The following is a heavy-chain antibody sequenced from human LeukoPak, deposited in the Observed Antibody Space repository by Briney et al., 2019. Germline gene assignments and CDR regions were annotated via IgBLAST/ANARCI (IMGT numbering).Heavy chain of an antibody. CDR1: GGSISNSDYY. CDR3: GGDYSNRLDY. CDR2: IYYSGTT. D-gene: IGHD4-11*01. J-gene: IGHJ4*02. Sequence: PSQTLSLTCTVSGGSISNSDYYWSWIRQPPGKGLEWIGNIYYSGTTYFSPSLESRLSISVDTTKNQFALKLNSVTAADTAVYYCGGDYSNRLDYWGQGTLVTVSS. V-gene: IGHV4-30-4*01.